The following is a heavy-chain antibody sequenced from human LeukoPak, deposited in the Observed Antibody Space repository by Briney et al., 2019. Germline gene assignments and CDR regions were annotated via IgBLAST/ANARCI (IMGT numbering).Heavy chain of an antibody. CDR1: GGSTSSSSYY. D-gene: IGHD3-3*01. J-gene: IGHJ3*02. CDR2: IYYSGST. CDR3: ARRLGVEPGAFDI. Sequence: PSETLSLTCTVSGGSTSSSSYYWGWIRQPPGKGLEWIGSIYYSGSTYYNPSLKSRVTISVDTSKNQFSLKLSSVTAADTAVYYCARRLGVEPGAFDIWGQGTMVTVSS. V-gene: IGHV4-39*01.